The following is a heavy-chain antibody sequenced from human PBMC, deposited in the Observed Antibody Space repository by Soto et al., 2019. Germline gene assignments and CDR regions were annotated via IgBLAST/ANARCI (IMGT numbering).Heavy chain of an antibody. V-gene: IGHV1-8*01. CDR3: ARGPRVESYYYYYGMDV. CDR2: MNPNSGNT. Sequence: ASVTVSCKASGYTFTSYDINWVRQATGQGLEWMGWMNPNSGNTGYAQKFQGRVTMTRNTSISTAYMELSSLRSEDTAVYYCARGPRVESYYYYYGMDVWGQGTTVTVSS. J-gene: IGHJ6*02. CDR1: GYTFTSYD. D-gene: IGHD2-15*01.